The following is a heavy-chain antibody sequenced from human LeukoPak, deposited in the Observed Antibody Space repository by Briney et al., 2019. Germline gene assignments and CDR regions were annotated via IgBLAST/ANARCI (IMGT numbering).Heavy chain of an antibody. V-gene: IGHV4-34*01. CDR2: INHSGST. CDR1: GGSFSGYY. Sequence: SETLSLTCAVYGGSFSGYYWSWIRQPPGKGLEWIGEINHSGSTNYNPSLKSRVTISVDTSKNQFSLKLTSVTAADTAVYYCTRDTGTTGEVKFDPWGQGTLVTVSS. D-gene: IGHD4-17*01. CDR3: TRDTGTTGEVKFDP. J-gene: IGHJ5*02.